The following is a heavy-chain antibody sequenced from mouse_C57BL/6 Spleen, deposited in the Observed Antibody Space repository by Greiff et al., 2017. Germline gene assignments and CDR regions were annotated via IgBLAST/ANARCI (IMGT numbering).Heavy chain of an antibody. CDR2: INPSSGYT. J-gene: IGHJ3*01. Sequence: QVQLQQSGAELARPGASVKMSCKASGYTFTSYTMHWVKQRPGQGLEWIGYINPSSGYTKYNQKFKDKATLTADKSSSTAYMQLSSLTSEDSAVYCCANDGYYVFAYWGQGTLVTVSA. D-gene: IGHD2-3*01. CDR1: GYTFTSYT. V-gene: IGHV1-4*01. CDR3: ANDGYYVFAY.